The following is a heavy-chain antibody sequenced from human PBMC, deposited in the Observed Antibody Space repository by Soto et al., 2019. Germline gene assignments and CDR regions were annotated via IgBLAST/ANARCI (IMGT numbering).Heavy chain of an antibody. V-gene: IGHV3-33*01. CDR3: ARVSPPGVTIGNFDY. D-gene: IGHD2-21*02. Sequence: GGSLRLSCAASGFTFSSYGMHWVRQAPGKGLEWVAVIWYDGSNKYYADSAKGRFTISRDNSKNTLYLQMNSLRAEDTAVYYCARVSPPGVTIGNFDYWGQGTLVTVSS. J-gene: IGHJ4*02. CDR1: GFTFSSYG. CDR2: IWYDGSNK.